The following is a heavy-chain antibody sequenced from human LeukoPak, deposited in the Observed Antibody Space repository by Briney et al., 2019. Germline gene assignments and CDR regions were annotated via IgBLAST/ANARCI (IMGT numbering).Heavy chain of an antibody. V-gene: IGHV3-9*01. Sequence: CRSLRLSCAASGFTFDDYAMHWVRQAPGKGLEWVSGISWNSGSIGYADSVKGRFTISRDNAKNSLYLQMNSLRAEDTALYYCAKAKRGEDGYNSGGYFDYWGQGTLVTVSS. CDR1: GFTFDDYA. J-gene: IGHJ4*02. D-gene: IGHD5-24*01. CDR2: ISWNSGSI. CDR3: AKAKRGEDGYNSGGYFDY.